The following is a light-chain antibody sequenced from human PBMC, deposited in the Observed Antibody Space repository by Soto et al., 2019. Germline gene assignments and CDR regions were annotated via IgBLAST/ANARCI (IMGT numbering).Light chain of an antibody. CDR3: QQVQSYALT. J-gene: IGKJ4*01. Sequence: AIQLTQSPSSLSASVGDRVTITCRASQGISSALAWYQHKPGRAPRLLIYDASSLQSGVSSRFSGSGSGTDFTLTISSLQPEDFAPYYCQQVQSYALTFGGGTKLEIK. CDR1: QGISSA. V-gene: IGKV1-13*02. CDR2: DAS.